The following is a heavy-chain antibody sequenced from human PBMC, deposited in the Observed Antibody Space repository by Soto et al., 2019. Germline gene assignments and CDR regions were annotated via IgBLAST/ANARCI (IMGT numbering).Heavy chain of an antibody. CDR2: INWNGRST. Sequence: GGSLRLSCAASGFTFDDYAMSWVRQAPGKGLEWVAGINWNGRSTTYADSLKGRFTISRDNAKNSLHLQINSLRAEDTALYFCARCSSTSCYIMASFDYWGQGTRVTVAS. CDR3: ARCSSTSCYIMASFDY. V-gene: IGHV3-20*04. CDR1: GFTFDDYA. J-gene: IGHJ4*02. D-gene: IGHD2-2*02.